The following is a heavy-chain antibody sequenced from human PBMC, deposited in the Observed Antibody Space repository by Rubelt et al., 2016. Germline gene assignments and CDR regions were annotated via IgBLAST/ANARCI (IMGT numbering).Heavy chain of an antibody. CDR3: ARQAPDYYDSSGYQDY. V-gene: IGHV4-31*03. Sequence: QVQLQESGPGLVKPSQTLSLTCTVSGGSISSGGYYWSWIRQHPGKGLEWIGYIHYSGDTYYNPSLKSRGIISVDTSKNQFALKLSSVTAADTAVYYCARQAPDYYDSSGYQDYWGQGTLVTVSS. CDR1: GGSISSGGYY. J-gene: IGHJ4*02. D-gene: IGHD3-22*01. CDR2: IHYSGDT.